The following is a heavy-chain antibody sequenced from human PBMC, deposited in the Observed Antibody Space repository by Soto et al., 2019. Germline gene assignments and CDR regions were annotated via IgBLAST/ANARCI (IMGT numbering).Heavy chain of an antibody. J-gene: IGHJ4*02. Sequence: SVKVSCKASGGTLSSYAISWVRQAPGQGLEWMGGIIPIFGTANYAQKFQGRVTITADKSTSTAYMELSSLRSEDTAVYYCARKAAVAGTSDFDYWGQGTLVTVSS. V-gene: IGHV1-69*06. CDR1: GGTLSSYA. CDR3: ARKAAVAGTSDFDY. D-gene: IGHD6-19*01. CDR2: IIPIFGTA.